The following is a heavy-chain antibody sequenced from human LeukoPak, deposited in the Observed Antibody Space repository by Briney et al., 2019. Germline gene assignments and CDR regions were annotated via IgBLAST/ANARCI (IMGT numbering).Heavy chain of an antibody. CDR3: AKDWSYGGNSWKYFGS. D-gene: IGHD4-23*01. CDR2: IKPDGSEK. Sequence: GGSLRLSCVASGFTFNKYWMSWFRQAPGKGLEWVANIKPDGSEKYYVDSVKGRFTISRDNAKNSLYLQMNSLRADDTALYYCAKDWSYGGNSWKYFGSWGRGVLVTVSS. CDR1: GFTFNKYW. J-gene: IGHJ4*02. V-gene: IGHV3-7*03.